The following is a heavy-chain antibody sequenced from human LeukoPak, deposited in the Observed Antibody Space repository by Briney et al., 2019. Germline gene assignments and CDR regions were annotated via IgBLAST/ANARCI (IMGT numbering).Heavy chain of an antibody. D-gene: IGHD1-26*01. CDR2: TYYRSKWYN. V-gene: IGHV6-1*01. Sequence: TSQTLSLTCAISGDSVSSNSAALNWIRQSPSRGLEWLGRTYYRSKWYNDYARSLKSRIIINPDTSKNQFSLQLNSVTPEDTAVYYCARSVGDIDIWGQGTMVTVSS. J-gene: IGHJ3*02. CDR3: ARSVGDIDI. CDR1: GDSVSSNSAA.